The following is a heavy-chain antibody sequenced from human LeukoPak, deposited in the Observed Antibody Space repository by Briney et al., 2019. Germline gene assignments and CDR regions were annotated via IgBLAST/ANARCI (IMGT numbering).Heavy chain of an antibody. CDR2: INAGNGNT. J-gene: IGHJ4*02. Sequence: ASVKVSCKASGYTFTSYAMHWVRQAPGQRLEWMGWINAGNGNTKYSQEFQGRVTITRDTSASTAYMELSSLRSEDMAVYYCARGLEYYYDSSGYDTLGYWGQGTLVTVSS. CDR3: ARGLEYYYDSSGYDTLGY. CDR1: GYTFTSYA. V-gene: IGHV1-3*03. D-gene: IGHD3-22*01.